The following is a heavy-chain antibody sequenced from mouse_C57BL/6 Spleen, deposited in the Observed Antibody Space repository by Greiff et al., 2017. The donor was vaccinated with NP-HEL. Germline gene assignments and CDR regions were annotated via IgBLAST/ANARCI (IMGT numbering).Heavy chain of an antibody. CDR2: INPNNGGT. V-gene: IGHV1-26*01. CDR3: ARGPPRGFDY. CDR1: GYTFTDYY. Sequence: EVQLQQSGPELVKPGASVKISCKASGYTFTDYYMNWVKQSHGKSLEWIGDINPNNGGTSYNQKFKGKATLTVDKSSSTAYMELRSLTSEDSAVYYCARGPPRGFDYWGQCTTLTVSS. J-gene: IGHJ2*01.